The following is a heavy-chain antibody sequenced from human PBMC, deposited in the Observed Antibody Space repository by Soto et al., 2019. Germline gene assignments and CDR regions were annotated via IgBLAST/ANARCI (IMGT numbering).Heavy chain of an antibody. J-gene: IGHJ4*02. V-gene: IGHV3-21*01. CDR3: ARDWAAALDY. CDR1: GFIFSHYS. CDR2: XSXSXGXI. D-gene: IGHD6-13*01. Sequence: GGSLRPSCAASGFIFSHYSINWVRQAPGKGLEXVXXXSXSXGXIXXXXSVKGRFTISRDNAKNSVVLQMNNLRAEDTAVYYCARDWAAALDYWGPGTLATVSS.